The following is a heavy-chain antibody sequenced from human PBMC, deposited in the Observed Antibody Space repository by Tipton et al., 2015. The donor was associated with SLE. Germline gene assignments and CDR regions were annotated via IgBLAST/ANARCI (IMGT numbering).Heavy chain of an antibody. CDR3: ARVGVSGDWFDP. CDR1: GFTFSDYY. D-gene: IGHD3-16*01. Sequence: SLRLSCAASGFTFSDYYMSCIRQAPGKGLEWVSYISSSSSYTNYADSVKGRFTISRDNAKNPLYLQMNSLRAEDTAVYYCARVGVSGDWFDPWGQGTLVTVSS. J-gene: IGHJ5*02. V-gene: IGHV3-11*05. CDR2: ISSSSSYT.